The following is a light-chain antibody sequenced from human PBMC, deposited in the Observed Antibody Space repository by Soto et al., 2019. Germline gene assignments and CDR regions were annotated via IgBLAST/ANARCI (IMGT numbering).Light chain of an antibody. CDR2: GAS. CDR3: QYCDYLPL. CDR1: HDISNY. V-gene: IGKV1-33*01. J-gene: IGKJ3*01. Sequence: DIQMPQSPSSLSASVGDRVTITCQASHDISNYLNWYQHKPGKAPKLLIYGASNLETGVPSRFSGSGSGTDFTFTISSLQPEDIATYYCQYCDYLPLFGPGTTVDLK.